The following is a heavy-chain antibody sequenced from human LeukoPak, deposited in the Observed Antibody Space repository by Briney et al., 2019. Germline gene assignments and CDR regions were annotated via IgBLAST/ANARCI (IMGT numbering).Heavy chain of an antibody. CDR3: AREGTGIFDDAFDI. D-gene: IGHD1-1*01. J-gene: IGHJ3*02. Sequence: GGSLRLSCAASGFTFSDYYMSWIRQAPGKGLEWVSYTSGSTSHTNYVDSVKGRFTISRDNAKNSLYLQMNSLRAEDTAVYYCAREGTGIFDDAFDIWGQGTMVTVSS. V-gene: IGHV3-11*05. CDR1: GFTFSDYY. CDR2: TSGSTSHT.